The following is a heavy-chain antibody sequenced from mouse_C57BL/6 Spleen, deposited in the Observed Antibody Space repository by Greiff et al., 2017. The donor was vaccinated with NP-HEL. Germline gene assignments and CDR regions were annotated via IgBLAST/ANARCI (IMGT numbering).Heavy chain of an antibody. CDR3: VREGGTEFDY. J-gene: IGHJ3*01. CDR1: GFTFSDYG. D-gene: IGHD3-1*01. CDR2: ISSGSSTT. Sequence: EVHLVESGGGLVKPGGSLKLSCAASGFTFSDYGMHWVRQALERGLEWVAYISSGSSTTNYAATVKGRFTISRDNAKNTLFLQLTSLRSEDTAMCYCVREGGTEFDYWGQGTLVTVSA. V-gene: IGHV5-17*01.